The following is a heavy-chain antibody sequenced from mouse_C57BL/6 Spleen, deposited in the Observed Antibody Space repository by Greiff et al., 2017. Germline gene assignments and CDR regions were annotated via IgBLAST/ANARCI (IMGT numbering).Heavy chain of an antibody. CDR3: ARECYYYGSYFDV. CDR1: GYTFTSYW. Sequence: QVQLQQPGAELVKPGASVKMSCKASGYTFTSYWITWVKQRPGQGLEWIGDIYPGSGSTNYNEKFKSKATLTVDTSSSTACMQLSSLTSEDSAVYYCARECYYYGSYFDVWGTGTTVTVSS. CDR2: IYPGSGST. J-gene: IGHJ1*03. V-gene: IGHV1-55*01. D-gene: IGHD1-1*01.